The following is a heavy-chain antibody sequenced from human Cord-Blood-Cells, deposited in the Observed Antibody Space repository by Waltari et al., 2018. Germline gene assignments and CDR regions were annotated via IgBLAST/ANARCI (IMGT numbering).Heavy chain of an antibody. CDR1: GFTFSSYA. CDR3: AKEHGSGSYYNLFYYYYYGMDV. Sequence: EVQLLESGGGLVQPGGSLRLSCATSGFTFSSYAMSLVLQAPGRGRGWVSAISGSGGSTYYADSVKGRFTISRDNSKNTLYLQMNSLRAEDTAVYYCAKEHGSGSYYNLFYYYYYGMDVWGQGTTVTVSS. V-gene: IGHV3-23*01. J-gene: IGHJ6*02. CDR2: ISGSGGST. D-gene: IGHD3-10*01.